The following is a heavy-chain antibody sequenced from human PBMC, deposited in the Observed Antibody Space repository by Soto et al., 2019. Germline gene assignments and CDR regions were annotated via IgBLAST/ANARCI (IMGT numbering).Heavy chain of an antibody. J-gene: IGHJ4*02. CDR1: GGSISSSSYY. Sequence: PSETLSLTCIVSGGSISSSSYYWGWIRQPPGKGLEWIGSIYYSGSTYYNPSLKSRVTISVDTSKNQFSLKLSSVTAADTAVYYCAKNLPRTGRFDYWGQGTVVTVSS. CDR2: IYYSGST. CDR3: AKNLPRTGRFDY. V-gene: IGHV4-39*01.